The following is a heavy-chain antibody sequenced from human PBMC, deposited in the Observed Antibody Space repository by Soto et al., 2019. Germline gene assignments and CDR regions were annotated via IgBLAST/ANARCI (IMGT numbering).Heavy chain of an antibody. Sequence: QVQLVQSGPDLKRPGASMKVSCKASGYTFTSYGISWVRQAPGQGLEWMAWISPLKGRTQYSQKAQGRVTLSTDTSSNTAYMEMTTLRVDDTAVYYCAMDYGDRPEYFKPWGQGTLVTVS. CDR3: AMDYGDRPEYFKP. CDR2: ISPLKGRT. D-gene: IGHD4-17*01. J-gene: IGHJ1*01. CDR1: GYTFTSYG. V-gene: IGHV1-18*04.